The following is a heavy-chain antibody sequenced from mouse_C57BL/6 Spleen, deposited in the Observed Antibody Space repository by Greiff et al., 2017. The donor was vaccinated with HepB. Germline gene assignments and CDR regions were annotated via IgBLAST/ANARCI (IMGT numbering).Heavy chain of an antibody. CDR3: ARGTGYAMDY. CDR2: ISDGGSYT. CDR1: GFTFSSYA. Sequence: EVQLVESGGGLVKPGGSLKLSCAASGFTFSSYAMSWVRQTPEKRLEWVATISDGGSYTYYPDNVKGRFTISRDNAKNNLYLQMSHLKSEDTAMYYCARGTGYAMDYWGQGTSVTVSS. J-gene: IGHJ4*01. D-gene: IGHD4-1*01. V-gene: IGHV5-4*01.